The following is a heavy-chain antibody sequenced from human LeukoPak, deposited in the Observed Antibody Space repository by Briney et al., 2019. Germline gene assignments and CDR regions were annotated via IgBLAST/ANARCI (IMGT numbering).Heavy chain of an antibody. CDR1: GFTVTNAW. J-gene: IGHJ4*02. CDR2: INHSGST. Sequence: GSLRLSCAASGFTVTNAWMKWVRQPPGKGLEWTGEINHSGSTNYNPSLKSRVTISVDTSKNQFSLRLSSVTAADTAVYYCARVTGYMIEDYFDYWGQGTLVTVSS. D-gene: IGHD3-22*01. V-gene: IGHV4-4*02. CDR3: ARVTGYMIEDYFDY.